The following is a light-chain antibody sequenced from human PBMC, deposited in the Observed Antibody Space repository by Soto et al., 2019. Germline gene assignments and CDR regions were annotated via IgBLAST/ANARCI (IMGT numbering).Light chain of an antibody. V-gene: IGLV1-40*01. Sequence: QSVLTQPPSVSGAPGQRVNISCTGSSSNIGAGYDVHWYQQLPGTAPKLLIYGNSNRPSGVPDRFSGSKSGTSASLAITGLQAEDEAEYYCQSYDSSLSAYVFGNGTKLTVL. J-gene: IGLJ1*01. CDR1: SSNIGAGYD. CDR3: QSYDSSLSAYV. CDR2: GNS.